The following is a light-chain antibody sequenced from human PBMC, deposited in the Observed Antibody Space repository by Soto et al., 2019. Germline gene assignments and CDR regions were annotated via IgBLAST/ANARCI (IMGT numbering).Light chain of an antibody. CDR2: SNN. CDR3: AAWDDNLSGVV. V-gene: IGLV1-47*02. J-gene: IGLJ2*01. Sequence: SVLTQTPSASGTPGQRVTISCSGSSSNIESNFVYWYQQLPGTAPKVLIYSNNQRPSGVPDRFSGSKSGTSASLAISGLRSEDEAEYYCAAWDDNLSGVVFGGGTQLTVL. CDR1: SSNIESNF.